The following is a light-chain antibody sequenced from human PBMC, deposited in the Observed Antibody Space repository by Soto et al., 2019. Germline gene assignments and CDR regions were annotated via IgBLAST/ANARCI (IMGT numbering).Light chain of an antibody. CDR2: GAS. Sequence: EIVLTQSPGTLSLSPWERATLSCRASQSVSSSYLAWYQQRPGQAPRLLIYGASSRATGIPDRFSGSGSGTDVTLTISRLEAEDFAVYYCQQYGSSSWTFGQGTKVDIK. J-gene: IGKJ1*01. CDR1: QSVSSSY. V-gene: IGKV3-20*01. CDR3: QQYGSSSWT.